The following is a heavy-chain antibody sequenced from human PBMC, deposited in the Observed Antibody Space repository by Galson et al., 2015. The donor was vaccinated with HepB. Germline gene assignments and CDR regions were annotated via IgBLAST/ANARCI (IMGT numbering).Heavy chain of an antibody. CDR1: GGSISSYY. V-gene: IGHV4-59*01. Sequence: SETLSLTCTVSGGSISSYYWSWIRQPPGKGLEWIGYIYYSGSTNYNPSLKSRVTISVDTSKNQFSLKLSSVTAADTAVYYCARAPGSSSLVGGFDYWGQGTLVTVSS. CDR3: ARAPGSSSLVGGFDY. CDR2: IYYSGST. D-gene: IGHD6-6*01. J-gene: IGHJ4*02.